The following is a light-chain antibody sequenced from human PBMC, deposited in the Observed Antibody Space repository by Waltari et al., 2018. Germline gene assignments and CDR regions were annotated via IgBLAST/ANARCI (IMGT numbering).Light chain of an antibody. J-gene: IGKJ1*01. Sequence: EIVLTPSPGTLSLSPGESATLSCRTSQSVTRALAWYQQKPGQAPRLLIYGASNRATDIPDRFSGSGSGTDFSLTISSLEPEDFAVYYCQHYLRLPVTFGQGTKVEAK. CDR2: GAS. CDR1: QSVTRA. V-gene: IGKV3-20*01. CDR3: QHYLRLPVT.